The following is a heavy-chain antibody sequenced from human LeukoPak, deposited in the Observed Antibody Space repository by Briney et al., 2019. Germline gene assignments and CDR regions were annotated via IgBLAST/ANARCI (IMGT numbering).Heavy chain of an antibody. V-gene: IGHV1-69*13. Sequence: SVKVSCKASGGTFSSYAISWVRQAPGQGLEWMGGIIPIFGTANYAQKFQGRVTITADESTSTAYMELSSLRSEDTAVYYCARDRSRGPSYNWFDPLGPGNPGHRLL. CDR2: IIPIFGTA. D-gene: IGHD2-2*01. J-gene: IGHJ5*02. CDR1: GGTFSSYA. CDR3: ARDRSRGPSYNWFDP.